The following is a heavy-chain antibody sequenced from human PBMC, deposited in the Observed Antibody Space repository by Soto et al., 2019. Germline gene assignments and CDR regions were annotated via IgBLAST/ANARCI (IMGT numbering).Heavy chain of an antibody. Sequence: QVQLVEYGGGVVQPGRSLRLSCAAPGFTFSSYGMHWVRQAPGKGLEWVAVISYDGSNKYYADSVKGRFTISRDNSKNTLYLQINSLRAEDTAVYYCAKDHYYDSSGYYCIDYWGQGTLVTVSS. V-gene: IGHV3-30*18. CDR3: AKDHYYDSSGYYCIDY. J-gene: IGHJ4*02. D-gene: IGHD3-22*01. CDR2: ISYDGSNK. CDR1: GFTFSSYG.